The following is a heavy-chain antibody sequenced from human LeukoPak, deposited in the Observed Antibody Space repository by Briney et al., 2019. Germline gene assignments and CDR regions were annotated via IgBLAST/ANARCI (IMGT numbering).Heavy chain of an antibody. D-gene: IGHD3-10*01. CDR2: ISYSGST. Sequence: SETLSLTCTVSGDSISSSSYYWGWIRQPPGKGLEWIGSISYSGSTYYNPSLKSRVTISVDTSKNQFSLKLSSVTAADTAVYYCASGSGSFDYWGQGTLVTVSS. J-gene: IGHJ4*02. CDR1: GDSISSSSYY. V-gene: IGHV4-39*07. CDR3: ASGSGSFDY.